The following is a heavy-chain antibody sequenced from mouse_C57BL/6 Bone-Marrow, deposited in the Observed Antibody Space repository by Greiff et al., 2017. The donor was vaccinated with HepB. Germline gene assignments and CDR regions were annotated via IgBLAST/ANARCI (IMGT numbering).Heavy chain of an antibody. V-gene: IGHV1-61*01. Sequence: QVQLQQPGAELVRPGSSVKLSCKASGYTFTSYWMDWVKQRPGQGLEWIGNIYPSDSETHYNQKFKDKATLTVDKSSSTAYMQLSSLTSEDSAVYYCARSSTTVWDAYWGQGTLVTVSA. D-gene: IGHD1-1*01. J-gene: IGHJ3*01. CDR3: ARSSTTVWDAY. CDR2: IYPSDSET. CDR1: GYTFTSYW.